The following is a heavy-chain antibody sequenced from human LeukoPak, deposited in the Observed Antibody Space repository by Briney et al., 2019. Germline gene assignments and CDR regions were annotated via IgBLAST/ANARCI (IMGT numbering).Heavy chain of an antibody. Sequence: ASVRVSCKASGYTFTSYGISWVRQAPGQGLEWMGWTSTYNDETAYTRKFQDRLTMTTDTSTSTAYLELRSLRADDTAVYYCARNYGGNPFDYWGQGTLVTVSS. CDR3: ARNYGGNPFDY. D-gene: IGHD4-23*01. V-gene: IGHV1-18*04. CDR2: TSTYNDET. CDR1: GYTFTSYG. J-gene: IGHJ4*02.